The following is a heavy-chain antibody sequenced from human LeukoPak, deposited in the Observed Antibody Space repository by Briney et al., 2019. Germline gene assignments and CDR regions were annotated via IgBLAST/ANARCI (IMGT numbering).Heavy chain of an antibody. CDR2: IIPIFGTA. V-gene: IGHV1-69*13. CDR1: GGTFSSYA. J-gene: IGHJ4*02. D-gene: IGHD2-21*02. CDR3: ARVPLAFCGGDCYSEGEHFDY. Sequence: SVKVSCKASGGTFSSYAISWVRQAPGQGLEWMGGIIPIFGTANYAQKFQGRVTITADESTSTAYMELSSLRSEDTAVYYCARVPLAFCGGDCYSEGEHFDYWGQGTLVTVSS.